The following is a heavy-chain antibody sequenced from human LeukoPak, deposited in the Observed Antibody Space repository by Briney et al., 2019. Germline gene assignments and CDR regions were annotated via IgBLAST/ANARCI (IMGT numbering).Heavy chain of an antibody. CDR1: GYTFTSYN. CDR3: ARDSSSSYGY. Sequence: ASVKVSCKASGYTFTSYNIHWVRQAPGQGLEWMGWMNPNSGNTGYAQKFQGRVTMTRNTSISTAYMELSSLRSEDTAVYYCARDSSSSYGYWGQGTLVTVSS. D-gene: IGHD6-6*01. V-gene: IGHV1-8*01. J-gene: IGHJ4*02. CDR2: MNPNSGNT.